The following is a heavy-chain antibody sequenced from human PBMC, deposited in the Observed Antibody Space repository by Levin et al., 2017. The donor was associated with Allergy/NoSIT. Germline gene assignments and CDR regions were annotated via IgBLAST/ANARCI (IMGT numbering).Heavy chain of an antibody. D-gene: IGHD2-15*01. J-gene: IGHJ4*02. CDR2: IGTGGSAT. V-gene: IGHV3-23*01. CDR3: ARQLGYCSDGACYFDY. Sequence: GESLKISCAASGFTFNTYAMSWVRQAPGKGLEWVSAIGTGGSATFYADSVKGRFTISRDNSKNTLFLQMNNLRTEDTAVYHCARQLGYCSDGACYFDYWGLGTLVTVSS. CDR1: GFTFNTYA.